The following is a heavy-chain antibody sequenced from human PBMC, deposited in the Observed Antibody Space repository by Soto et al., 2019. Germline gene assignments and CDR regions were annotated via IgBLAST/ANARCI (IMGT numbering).Heavy chain of an antibody. CDR3: ARPLWRDDYNWGYFDL. CDR2: ISYDGSNK. V-gene: IGHV3-30-3*01. J-gene: IGHJ2*01. D-gene: IGHD4-4*01. Sequence: QVQLVESGGGVVQPGRSLRLSCAASGITFSSYSMHWVRQAPGKGLEWVAVISYDGSNKFYTDSVKGRFTISRDNSKNALDRQMNSRRAEDTAVYYCARPLWRDDYNWGYFDLWGRGTLVTVSS. CDR1: GITFSSYS.